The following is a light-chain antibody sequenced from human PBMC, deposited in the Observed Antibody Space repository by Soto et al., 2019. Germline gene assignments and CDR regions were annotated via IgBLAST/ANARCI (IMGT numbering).Light chain of an antibody. V-gene: IGKV1-5*03. CDR1: QTISSW. CDR3: QQRSNWPSIT. CDR2: KAS. J-gene: IGKJ5*01. Sequence: DIQMTQSPSTLSGSVGDRVTITCRASQTISSWLAWYQQKPGKAPKLLIYKASTLQSGVPSRFSGSGSGTDFTLTINSLEPEDSAVYYCQQRSNWPSITFGQGTRLEIK.